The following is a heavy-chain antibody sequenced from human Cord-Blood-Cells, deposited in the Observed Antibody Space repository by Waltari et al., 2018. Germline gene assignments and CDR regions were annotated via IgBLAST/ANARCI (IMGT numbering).Heavy chain of an antibody. CDR3: ARGGDYSNAFDI. Sequence: EVQLVESGGGLVQPGGSLRLSCAASGFTFSSYWMHWVRQAPGKGLVWVSRNKRDGSSTSYADSVKGRFTSSRDNAKNTLYLQMNSLRAEDTAVYYCARGGDYSNAFDIWGQGTMVTVSS. V-gene: IGHV3-74*01. J-gene: IGHJ3*02. CDR1: GFTFSSYW. D-gene: IGHD4-4*01. CDR2: NKRDGSST.